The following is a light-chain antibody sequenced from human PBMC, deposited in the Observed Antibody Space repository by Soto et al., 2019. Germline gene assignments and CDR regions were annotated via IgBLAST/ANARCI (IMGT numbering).Light chain of an antibody. CDR1: SSDVGGYNY. CDR2: EVN. CDR3: SSYTSSTTSVM. J-gene: IGLJ3*02. V-gene: IGLV2-14*01. Sequence: QSALTQPASVSGSPGQSITISCTGTSSDVGGYNYVSWYQQHPGKAPKLMISEVNIRPSGVFNRFSGSKSGNTASLTISGLQAEDEADYYCSSYTSSTTSVMFGGGTKLTVL.